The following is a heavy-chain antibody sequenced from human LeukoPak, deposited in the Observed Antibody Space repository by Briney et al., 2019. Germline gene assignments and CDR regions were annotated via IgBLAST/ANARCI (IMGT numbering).Heavy chain of an antibody. D-gene: IGHD3-16*01. CDR2: IYTGGST. J-gene: IGHJ4*02. Sequence: GSLRLSCAASGFTVSSNYMSWVRQAPGKGLEWVSVIYTGGSTYYADSVKGRFTISRHNSKNTLYLQMNSLRAEDTAVYYCARWGFYFFDYCGQGSLVTVSS. V-gene: IGHV3-53*04. CDR1: GFTVSSNY. CDR3: ARWGFYFFDY.